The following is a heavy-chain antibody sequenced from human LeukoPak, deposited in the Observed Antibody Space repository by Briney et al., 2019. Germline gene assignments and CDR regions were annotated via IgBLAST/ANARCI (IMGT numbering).Heavy chain of an antibody. D-gene: IGHD6-19*01. Sequence: SETLSLTCTVSGGSMNHYHWSWIRQPPGKGLEWLGYIYYSGTTNYNPSLKSRITISVDTSKNQFSLKLSSVTAADTAVYYCARHTGSAWYAEWGQGTLVTVSS. CDR1: GGSMNHYH. V-gene: IGHV4-59*08. CDR2: IYYSGTT. CDR3: ARHTGSAWYAE. J-gene: IGHJ4*02.